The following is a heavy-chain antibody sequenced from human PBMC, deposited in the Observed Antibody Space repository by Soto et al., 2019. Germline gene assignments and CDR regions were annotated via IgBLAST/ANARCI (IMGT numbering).Heavy chain of an antibody. J-gene: IGHJ6*02. CDR1: GFTFSSYA. CDR3: VSDSGYNYYCYYYGMDV. V-gene: IGHV3-30-3*01. D-gene: IGHD5-12*01. Sequence: GGSLRLSCAASGFTFSSYAMHWVRQAPGKGLEWVAVISYDGSNKYYADSVKGRFTISRDNSKNTLYLQMNSLRAEDTAVYYCVSDSGYNYYCYYYGMDVWGQGTTVTV. CDR2: ISYDGSNK.